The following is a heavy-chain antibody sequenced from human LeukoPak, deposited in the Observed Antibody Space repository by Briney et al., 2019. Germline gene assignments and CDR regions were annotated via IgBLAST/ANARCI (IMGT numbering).Heavy chain of an antibody. CDR3: ARDRAYYDFWSGYPDPRENYYYYYGMDV. Sequence: ASVKVSCKASGYTFTSYGISWVRQAPGQGLEWMGWISACNGNTNYAQKLQGRVTMTTDTSTCTAYMELRSLRSDDTAVYYCARDRAYYDFWSGYPDPRENYYYYYGMDVWGQGTTVTVSS. J-gene: IGHJ6*02. CDR2: ISACNGNT. V-gene: IGHV1-18*01. CDR1: GYTFTSYG. D-gene: IGHD3-3*01.